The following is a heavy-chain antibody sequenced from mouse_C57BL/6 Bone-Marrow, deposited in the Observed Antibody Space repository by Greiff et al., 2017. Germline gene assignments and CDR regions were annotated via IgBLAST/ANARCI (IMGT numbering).Heavy chain of an antibody. Sequence: EVQLQQSGPELVKPGASVKISCKASGYSFTDYNMNWVKQSNGKSLEWIGEINPNYGTTSYNQKFKGKATLTVDQSSSTAYMQLNSLTSEDSSVYYCASYPITTVVATDAMDYWGQGTSVTVSS. D-gene: IGHD1-1*01. CDR3: ASYPITTVVATDAMDY. J-gene: IGHJ4*01. V-gene: IGHV1-39*01. CDR1: GYSFTDYN. CDR2: INPNYGTT.